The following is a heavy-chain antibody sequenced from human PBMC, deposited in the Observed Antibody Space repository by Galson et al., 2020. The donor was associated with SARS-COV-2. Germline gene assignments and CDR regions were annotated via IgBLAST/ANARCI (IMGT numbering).Heavy chain of an antibody. Sequence: SETLSLTCTVSGGSISSGSYYWSWIRQPAGKGLEWIGRIYTSGSTNYNPSLKSRVTISVDTSKNQFSLKLSSVTAADTAVYYCARDRPTYSGRIHYFDYWCQGTLVTVSS. V-gene: IGHV4-61*02. D-gene: IGHD1-26*01. J-gene: IGHJ4*02. CDR3: ARDRPTYSGRIHYFDY. CDR2: IYTSGST. CDR1: GGSISSGSYY.